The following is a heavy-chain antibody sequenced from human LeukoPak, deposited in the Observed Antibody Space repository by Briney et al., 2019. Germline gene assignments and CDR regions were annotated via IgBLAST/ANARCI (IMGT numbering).Heavy chain of an antibody. CDR2: INHSGST. CDR1: GGSFSGYY. V-gene: IGHV4-34*01. D-gene: IGHD3-9*01. Sequence: PPETLSLTCAVYGGSFSGYYWSWIRQPPGKGLEWIGEINHSGSTNYNPSLKSRVTISVDTSKNQFSLKLSSVTAADTAVYYCARLTPSLTGYYYYYMDVWGKGTTVTISS. CDR3: ARLTPSLTGYYYYYMDV. J-gene: IGHJ6*03.